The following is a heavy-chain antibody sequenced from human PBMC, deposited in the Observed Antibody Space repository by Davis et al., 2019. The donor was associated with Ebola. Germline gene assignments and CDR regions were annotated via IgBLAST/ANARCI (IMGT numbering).Heavy chain of an antibody. CDR2: IVSTSYM. CDR3: ARFSRGSIESY. D-gene: IGHD6-6*01. V-gene: IGHV3-21*01. CDR1: GFTFSSYR. J-gene: IGHJ4*02. Sequence: GGSLRLSCEVSGFTFSSYRMNWVRQAPGKGLEWVSSIVSTSYMYYADSVKGRFTISRDNAKNTLYLQMNSLRVEDTAVYYCARFSRGSIESYWGQGTLVTVSS.